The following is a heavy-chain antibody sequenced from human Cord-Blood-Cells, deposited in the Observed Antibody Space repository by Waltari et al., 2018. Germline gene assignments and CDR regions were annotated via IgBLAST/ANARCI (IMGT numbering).Heavy chain of an antibody. V-gene: IGHV1-2*04. CDR2: INPNSGGT. D-gene: IGHD1-26*01. Sequence: QVQLVQSGAEVKTPQASVKVSCKASGYTLRRYYLHRARQAPGQGLEWMGWINPNSGGTNYAQKFQGWVTMTRDTSISTAYMELSRLRSDDTAVYYCARDSGSCFSAFDIWGQGTMVTVSS. CDR1: GYTLRRYY. CDR3: ARDSGSCFSAFDI. J-gene: IGHJ3*02.